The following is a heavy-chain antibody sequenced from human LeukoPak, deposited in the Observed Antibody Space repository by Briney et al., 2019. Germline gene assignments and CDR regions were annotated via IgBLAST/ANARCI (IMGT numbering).Heavy chain of an antibody. D-gene: IGHD1-26*01. CDR3: ARVGLVGLLRKSDIFDI. CDR2: ISAYNGNT. Sequence: WASVKVSCKASGYTFTSYGISWVRQAPGQGLEWMGWISAYNGNTNYAQKLQGRVTMTTDTSTSTAYMELRSLRSDDTAVYYCARVGLVGLLRKSDIFDIWGQGTMVTVSS. V-gene: IGHV1-18*01. CDR1: GYTFTSYG. J-gene: IGHJ3*02.